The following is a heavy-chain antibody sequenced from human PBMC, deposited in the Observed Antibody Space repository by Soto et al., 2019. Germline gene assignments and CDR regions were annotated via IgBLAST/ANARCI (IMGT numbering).Heavy chain of an antibody. Sequence: QVQLQESGPGLVKPSQTLSLTCTVSGGSISSGGYYWSWIRQHPGKGLEWIGYIYYSGSTYYNPSVKSRVTISVDTSKDQCSLKRSAVTAAETAVYYCARAPVVVTAIWFDPWGKGTLVTVSS. D-gene: IGHD2-21*02. CDR2: IYYSGST. CDR1: GGSISSGGYY. J-gene: IGHJ5*02. CDR3: ARAPVVVTAIWFDP. V-gene: IGHV4-31*03.